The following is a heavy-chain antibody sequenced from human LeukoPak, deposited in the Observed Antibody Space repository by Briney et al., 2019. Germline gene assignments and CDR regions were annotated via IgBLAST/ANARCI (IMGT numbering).Heavy chain of an antibody. J-gene: IGHJ4*02. CDR3: AREGGRTVAGTFDD. V-gene: IGHV3-30*02. D-gene: IGHD6-19*01. Sequence: GGSLRLSCAASGFTFRGSGMHWVRQAPGKGLEWVAFIQYHGRDKYYADSVKGRFTISRDNSKNTLYMEVNSLRAEDTAVYYCAREGGRTVAGTFDDWGQGTLVTVSS. CDR1: GFTFRGSG. CDR2: IQYHGRDK.